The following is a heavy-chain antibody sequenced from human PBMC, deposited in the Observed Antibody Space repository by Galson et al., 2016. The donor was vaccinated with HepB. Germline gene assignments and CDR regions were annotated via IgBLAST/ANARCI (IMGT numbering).Heavy chain of an antibody. CDR2: VSFDGSKE. D-gene: IGHD1-7*01. Sequence: SLRLSCAASGFIFSSYGMHWVRQSPGKGLEWVALVSFDGSKEYYADSVKGRFTISRDNSKNILYLQMKSLRDEDTAVYYCAKDHTGSTVGWSDGMDVWGQGTRVTVSS. V-gene: IGHV3-33*05. CDR1: GFIFSSYG. CDR3: AKDHTGSTVGWSDGMDV. J-gene: IGHJ6*02.